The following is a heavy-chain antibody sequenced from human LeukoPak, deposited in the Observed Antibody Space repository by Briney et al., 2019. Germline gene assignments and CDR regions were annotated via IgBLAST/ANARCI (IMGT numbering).Heavy chain of an antibody. D-gene: IGHD2-2*02. J-gene: IGHJ6*02. CDR2: ISGYNGNT. CDR3: ARGGSRYCSSTSCYSYYYYGMDV. V-gene: IGHV1-18*01. CDR1: GYAFSSYG. Sequence: ASVKVSCKAFGYAFSSYGLSWVRQAPGQGLEWLGWISGYNGNTDCAQKLQGRVTMTTDTSTSTAYMELSRLRSDDTAVYYCARGGSRYCSSTSCYSYYYYGMDVWGQGTTVTVSS.